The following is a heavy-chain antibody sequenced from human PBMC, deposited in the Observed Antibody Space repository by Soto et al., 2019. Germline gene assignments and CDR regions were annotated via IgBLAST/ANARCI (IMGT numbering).Heavy chain of an antibody. V-gene: IGHV3-30-3*01. CDR1: GFTFSNYA. D-gene: IGHD3-16*01. J-gene: IGHJ4*02. CDR2: ISYDGSKK. CDR3: ARAGEYREFDY. Sequence: QVQLVESGGGVVQPGRSLRLSCVASGFTFSNYAIHWVRQAPGKGLEWVAVISYDGSKKYYADSVKGRFTISRDNSKSTLYLQMNSLRVEDTAVYYCARAGEYREFDYWGQGTLVTVSS.